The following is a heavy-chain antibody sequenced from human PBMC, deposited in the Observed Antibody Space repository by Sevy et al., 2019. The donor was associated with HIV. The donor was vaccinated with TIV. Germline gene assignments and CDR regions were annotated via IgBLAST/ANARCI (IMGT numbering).Heavy chain of an antibody. Sequence: GGSLRLSCAASGFPFSKYWMGWVRQAPGKGLEWVANIKQDAGQKYYVDSVKGRFTISRDNAKNSLYLQMNSLRAEDTAVYFCAREDGNYYFHYWGQGTLVTVSS. CDR2: IKQDAGQK. J-gene: IGHJ4*02. D-gene: IGHD1-7*01. CDR3: AREDGNYYFHY. V-gene: IGHV3-7*01. CDR1: GFPFSKYW.